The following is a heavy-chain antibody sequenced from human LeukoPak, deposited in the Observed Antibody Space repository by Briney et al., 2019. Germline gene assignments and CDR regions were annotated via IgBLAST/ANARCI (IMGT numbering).Heavy chain of an antibody. D-gene: IGHD6-6*01. CDR3: AREASSSSVGYEYYYYMDV. V-gene: IGHV4-61*02. Sequence: PSETLSLTCTVSGGSISSGSYYWSWIRQPAGKGLEWIGRIYTSGSTNYNPSLKSRVTISVDTSKNQFSLKLSSVTAADTAVYYCAREASSSSVGYEYYYYMDVWGKGTTVTVSS. CDR1: GGSISSGSYY. J-gene: IGHJ6*03. CDR2: IYTSGST.